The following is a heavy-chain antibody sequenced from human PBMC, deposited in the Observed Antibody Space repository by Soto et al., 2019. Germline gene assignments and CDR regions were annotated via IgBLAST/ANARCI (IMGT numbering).Heavy chain of an antibody. J-gene: IGHJ3*02. CDR1: GFTVSSNY. V-gene: IGHV3-66*01. D-gene: IGHD2-15*01. Sequence: GGSLRLSCAASGFTVSSNYMSWVRQAPGKGLEWVPVIYSGGSTYYADSVKGRFTISRDNSKNTLYLQMNSLRAEDTAVYYCARDRPAKYCSGGSCYSSKLYAFDIWGQGTMVTVS. CDR2: IYSGGST. CDR3: ARDRPAKYCSGGSCYSSKLYAFDI.